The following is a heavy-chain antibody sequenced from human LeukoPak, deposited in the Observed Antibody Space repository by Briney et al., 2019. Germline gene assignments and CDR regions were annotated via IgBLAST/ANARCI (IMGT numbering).Heavy chain of an antibody. CDR2: INHSGST. Sequence: SETLSLTCAVYGGSFSGYYWSWIRQPPGKGLEWIGEINHSGSTNYNPSLKSRVTISVDTSKNQFSLKLSSVTAADTAVYYCARGPAGGDVYYYYYYGMDVWGQGTTVTVSS. V-gene: IGHV4-34*01. CDR3: ARGPAGGDVYYYYYYGMDV. D-gene: IGHD4-17*01. CDR1: GGSFSGYY. J-gene: IGHJ6*02.